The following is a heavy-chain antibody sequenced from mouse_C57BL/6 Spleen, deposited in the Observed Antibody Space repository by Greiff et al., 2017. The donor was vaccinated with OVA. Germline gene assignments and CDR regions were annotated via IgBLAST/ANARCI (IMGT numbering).Heavy chain of an antibody. CDR2: IDPSDSET. CDR3: ARLDIYDYDEAD. D-gene: IGHD2-4*01. CDR1: GYTFTSYW. V-gene: IGHV1-52*01. J-gene: IGHJ2*01. Sequence: VQLQQPGAELVRPGSSVKLSCKASGYTFTSYWMHWVKQRPIQGLEWIGNIDPSDSETHYNQKFKDKATLTVDKSSSTAYMQLSSLTSEDSAVYYCARLDIYDYDEADWGQGTTLTVSS.